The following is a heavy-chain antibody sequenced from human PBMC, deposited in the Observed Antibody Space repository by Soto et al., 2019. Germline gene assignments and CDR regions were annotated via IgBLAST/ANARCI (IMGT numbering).Heavy chain of an antibody. CDR1: GGSISSGGYY. V-gene: IGHV4-31*01. CDR3: ARVSRTYYASESNWFDP. J-gene: IGHJ5*02. D-gene: IGHD3-10*01. Sequence: QVQLQESGPGLVKPSQTLSLTCTVSGGSISSGGYYWSWIRQHPGKGLEWIGYIYYSGITYYNPTLNSPVTKSLVTSTVQLSQNLSSVTAADTAVYYCARVSRTYYASESNWFDPGGQGTLVTVSP. CDR2: IYYSGIT.